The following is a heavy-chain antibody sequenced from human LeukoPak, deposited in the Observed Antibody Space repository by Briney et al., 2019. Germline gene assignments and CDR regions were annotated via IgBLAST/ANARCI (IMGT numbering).Heavy chain of an antibody. V-gene: IGHV4-38-2*01. CDR1: GYSISSGYY. J-gene: IGHJ2*01. CDR2: IYHSGST. D-gene: IGHD3-10*01. Sequence: SETLSLTCAVSGYSISSGYYWGWIRQPPGKGLEWIGSIYHSGSTYYNPSLKSRVTISVDTSKNQFSLKLSSVTAADTAVYYSARHVGMVRGNWYFDLWGRGTLVTVSS. CDR3: ARHVGMVRGNWYFDL.